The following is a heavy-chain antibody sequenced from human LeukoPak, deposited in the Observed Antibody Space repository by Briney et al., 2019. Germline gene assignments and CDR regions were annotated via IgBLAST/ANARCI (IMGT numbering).Heavy chain of an antibody. Sequence: ASVKLSCKASGYTFTSYGISWVRQAPGQGLEWMGWISAYNGNTNYAQKLQGRVTMTTDTSTSTAYMELRSLRSDDTAVYYCARRDYDFWSGYSNWFDPGAREPWSPSPQ. CDR3: ARRDYDFWSGYSNWFDP. CDR1: GYTFTSYG. V-gene: IGHV1-18*01. J-gene: IGHJ5*02. D-gene: IGHD3-3*01. CDR2: ISAYNGNT.